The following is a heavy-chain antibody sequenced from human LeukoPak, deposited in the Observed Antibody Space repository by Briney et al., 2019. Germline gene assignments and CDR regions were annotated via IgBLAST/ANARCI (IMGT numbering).Heavy chain of an antibody. Sequence: GRSLRLSCAASGFTFSSYGMHWVRQAPGKGLEWVAVISYDGSNKYYADSVKGRFTISRDNSKNTLYLQMNSLRAEDTAVYYCAKGSSNSEVSTDYWGQGSLVTVSS. CDR1: GFTFSSYG. CDR3: AKGSSNSEVSTDY. D-gene: IGHD4-11*01. CDR2: ISYDGSNK. V-gene: IGHV3-30*18. J-gene: IGHJ4*02.